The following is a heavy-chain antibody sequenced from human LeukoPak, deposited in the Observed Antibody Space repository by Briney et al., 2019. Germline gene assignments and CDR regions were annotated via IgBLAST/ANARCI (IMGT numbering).Heavy chain of an antibody. Sequence: PSETLSLTCTVSGYSISSGYYWGWIRQPPGKGLEWIGSIYHSGSTYYNPSLKSRVTISVDTSKNQFSLKLSSVTAADTAVYYCARRYDSSGYDAFDIWGQGTMVTVSS. V-gene: IGHV4-38-2*02. CDR3: ARRYDSSGYDAFDI. CDR1: GYSISSGYY. CDR2: IYHSGST. J-gene: IGHJ3*02. D-gene: IGHD3-22*01.